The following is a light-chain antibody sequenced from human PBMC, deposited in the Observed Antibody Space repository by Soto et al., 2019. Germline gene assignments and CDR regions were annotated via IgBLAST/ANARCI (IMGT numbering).Light chain of an antibody. CDR1: SGDVGAYNL. Sequence: QSVLTQPASVSGSPGQSITISCTGTSGDVGAYNLVSWYQQHPGRAPKLMIYEGSKRPSGVSNRFSGSKSGNTASLTISGLQAEDEADYYCCSYAGSSTSFGTGTKLTVL. V-gene: IGLV2-23*01. CDR2: EGS. J-gene: IGLJ1*01. CDR3: CSYAGSSTS.